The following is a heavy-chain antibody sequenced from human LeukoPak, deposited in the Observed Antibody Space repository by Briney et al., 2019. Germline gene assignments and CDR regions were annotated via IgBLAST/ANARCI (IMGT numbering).Heavy chain of an antibody. CDR3: ATRNYYDSTGYYNY. D-gene: IGHD3-22*01. J-gene: IGHJ4*02. V-gene: IGHV4-4*02. CDR1: GGSISSDTW. Sequence: ETLSLTCAVSGGSISSDTWWTWVRQPPGKGLEYIGEIYHRGTTNYNPSLMSRVTMSLDKSKNQFSLKLSSVTAADTAVYYCATRNYYDSTGYYNYWGQGTLVTVSS. CDR2: IYHRGTT.